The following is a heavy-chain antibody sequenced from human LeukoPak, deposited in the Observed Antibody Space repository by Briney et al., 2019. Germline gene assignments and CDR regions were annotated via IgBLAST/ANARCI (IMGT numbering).Heavy chain of an antibody. D-gene: IGHD5-12*01. V-gene: IGHV3-21*01. CDR1: GFTFSSYE. Sequence: PGGSLRLSCAASGFTFSSYEMNWVRQAPGKGLEWVSSISSSSSYIYYADSVKGRFTISRDNAKNSLYLQMNSLRAEDTAVYYCARPSGGYDYYFDYWGQGTPVTVSS. J-gene: IGHJ4*02. CDR2: ISSSSSYI. CDR3: ARPSGGYDYYFDY.